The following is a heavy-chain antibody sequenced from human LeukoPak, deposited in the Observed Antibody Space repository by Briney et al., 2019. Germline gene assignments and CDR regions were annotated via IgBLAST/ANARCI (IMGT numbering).Heavy chain of an antibody. CDR3: ARGLEVRGRVGYHYYMDV. D-gene: IGHD1-26*01. V-gene: IGHV4-39*07. Sequence: SETLSLTCTVCGDSISSSIFFWGWTRQPPGKGLEWIGAVFSEKTYYNPSLKSRVSISVDTSKNQFSLTMSSVTAADTAVYFCARGLEVRGRVGYHYYMDVWGKGTTVTVSS. CDR1: GDSISSSIFF. CDR2: VFSEKT. J-gene: IGHJ6*03.